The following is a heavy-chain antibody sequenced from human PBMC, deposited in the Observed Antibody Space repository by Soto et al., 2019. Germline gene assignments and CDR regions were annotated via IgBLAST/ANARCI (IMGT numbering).Heavy chain of an antibody. CDR2: ISGRGGST. CDR1: GFTFSSYA. Sequence: GGSLRLSCAASGFTFSSYAISWVRQAPGKGLEWVSAISGRGGSTYYADTVKGRFTISRDNSKNTLYLQMNSLRAEDTTIYYCAKEPLPPSIAARPKGWFDPWGQETLVTVPS. V-gene: IGHV3-23*01. J-gene: IGHJ5*02. D-gene: IGHD6-6*01. CDR3: AKEPLPPSIAARPKGWFDP.